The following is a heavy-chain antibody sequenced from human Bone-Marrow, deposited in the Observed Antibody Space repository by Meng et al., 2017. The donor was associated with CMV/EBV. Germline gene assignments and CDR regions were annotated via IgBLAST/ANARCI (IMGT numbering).Heavy chain of an antibody. D-gene: IGHD3-22*01. CDR3: ARDQNYYDSSGYYYDYDDAFDI. CDR2: ISSSSSYI. CDR1: GFTFSSYS. J-gene: IGHJ3*02. Sequence: GGSLRLSCAASGFTFSSYSMNWVRQAPGKGLEWVSSISSSSSYIYYADSVKGRFTISRDNAKNSLYLQMNSLRAEDTAVYYCARDQNYYDSSGYYYDYDDAFDIWGQGTMVTFSS. V-gene: IGHV3-21*01.